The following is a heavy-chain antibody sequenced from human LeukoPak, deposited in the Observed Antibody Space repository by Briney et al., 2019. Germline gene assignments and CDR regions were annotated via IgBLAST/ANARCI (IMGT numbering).Heavy chain of an antibody. CDR1: GYTFSTYA. V-gene: IGHV1-18*01. CDR2: ISGNNGNT. D-gene: IGHD6-13*01. J-gene: IGHJ4*02. Sequence: EASVKVSCKTSGYTFSTYAIRWLRQAPGQGLEWMGWISGNNGNTKYAQKVQDRVTMTTDTSTSTAYMEMRSLISDDTAVYYCARDGVADGSWSQFDYWGQGTLVTVSS. CDR3: ARDGVADGSWSQFDY.